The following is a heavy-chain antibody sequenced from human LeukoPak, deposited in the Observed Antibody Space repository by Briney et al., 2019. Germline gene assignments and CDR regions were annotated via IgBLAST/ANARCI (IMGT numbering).Heavy chain of an antibody. CDR3: AKRGNPTVGHHYLDV. CDR1: GFSFSSYE. D-gene: IGHD1-1*01. CDR2: ISTSGRAT. J-gene: IGHJ6*03. V-gene: IGHV3-48*03. Sequence: PGGSLRLSCAASGFSFSSYEMNWVRQAPGKGLEWLLYISTSGRATYYADSVRGRFTVSRDNSKNTLYLQMNSLSAEDTAVYYCAKRGNPTVGHHYLDVWGKGTTVSVSS.